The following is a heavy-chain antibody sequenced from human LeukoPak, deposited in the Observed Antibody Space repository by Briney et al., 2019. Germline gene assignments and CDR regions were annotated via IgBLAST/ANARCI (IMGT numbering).Heavy chain of an antibody. CDR2: ISSSSSYI. J-gene: IGHJ2*01. CDR1: GFTFSSYS. D-gene: IGHD3-10*01. Sequence: GGSLRLSCAASGFTFSSYSMNWVRQAPGKGLEWVSSISSSSSYIYYADSVKGRFTISRDNAKNSLYLQMNSLSTEDTALYYCAKGRFGQLLSWYFDLWGRGTLVTVSS. CDR3: AKGRFGQLLSWYFDL. V-gene: IGHV3-21*04.